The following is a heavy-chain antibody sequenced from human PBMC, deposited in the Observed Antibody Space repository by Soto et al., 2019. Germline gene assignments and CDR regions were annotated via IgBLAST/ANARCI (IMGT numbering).Heavy chain of an antibody. CDR3: VKSPESTFSIFGPNGFDP. Sequence: GGSLRLSCSASGFTFSSYAMHWVRQAPGKGLKYVSAITNDGGATYYVDSVKGRFTISRDNSQNTLFLQMSSLRAEDTAVYYCVKSPESTFSIFGPNGFDPWGQGTLVTVSS. CDR1: GFTFSSYA. CDR2: ITNDGGAT. V-gene: IGHV3-64D*06. D-gene: IGHD3-3*01. J-gene: IGHJ5*02.